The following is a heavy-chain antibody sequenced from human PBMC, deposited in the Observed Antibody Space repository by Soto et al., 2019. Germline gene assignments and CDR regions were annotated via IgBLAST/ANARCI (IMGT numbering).Heavy chain of an antibody. D-gene: IGHD2-15*01. CDR1: GYTFTSYY. Sequence: ASVKVSCKASGYTFTSYYMHWVRQAPGQGLEWMGIINPSGGSTSYAQKFQGRVTMTRDTSTSTVYMELSSLRSEDTALYYCARRGNGQVVAATRPRGYYYYMDVWGKGTTVTVSS. J-gene: IGHJ6*03. CDR3: ARRGNGQVVAATRPRGYYYYMDV. CDR2: INPSGGST. V-gene: IGHV1-46*03.